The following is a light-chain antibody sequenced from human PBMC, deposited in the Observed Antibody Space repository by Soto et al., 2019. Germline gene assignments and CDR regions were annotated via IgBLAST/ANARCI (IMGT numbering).Light chain of an antibody. V-gene: IGKV3-20*01. CDR2: GAS. CDR3: QQYGSSPWT. Sequence: VLTQSPGILSLSPGERATLSCRASQSISSSYLGWYQQRPGQAPRLVIYGASSRATGIPDRFSGSGSGTDFTLTISRLEPEDFAVYYCQQYGSSPWTFGQGTKVDIK. CDR1: QSISSSY. J-gene: IGKJ1*01.